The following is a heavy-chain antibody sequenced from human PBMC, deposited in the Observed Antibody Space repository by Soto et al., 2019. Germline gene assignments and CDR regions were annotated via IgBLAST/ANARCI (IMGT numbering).Heavy chain of an antibody. CDR1: GFPFSIYS. CDR2: ITSDTNTI. CDR3: ARSVEGHFDY. D-gene: IGHD6-19*01. J-gene: IGHJ4*02. Sequence: EVQLVESGGGLVQPGRSLRLPCVASGFPFSIYSMNWVRQAPGKGLEWSSYITSDTNTIKYADSVKGRFTISRDNAKNLVYLQMNSLRDEHTAVYFCARSVEGHFDYWGQGTVVNVSS. V-gene: IGHV3-48*02.